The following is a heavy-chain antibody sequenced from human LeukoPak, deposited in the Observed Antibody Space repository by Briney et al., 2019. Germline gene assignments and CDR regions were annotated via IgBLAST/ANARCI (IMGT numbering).Heavy chain of an antibody. Sequence: GASVKVSCKASGYTFTSYGISWVRQAPGQGLEWMGWISAYNGNTNYAQKFQGRVTMTRDTSISTAYMELSRLRSDDTAVYYCARDKGSRSLPPVDYWGQGTLVTVSS. J-gene: IGHJ4*02. CDR3: ARDKGSRSLPPVDY. V-gene: IGHV1-18*01. CDR2: ISAYNGNT. CDR1: GYTFTSYG. D-gene: IGHD6-13*01.